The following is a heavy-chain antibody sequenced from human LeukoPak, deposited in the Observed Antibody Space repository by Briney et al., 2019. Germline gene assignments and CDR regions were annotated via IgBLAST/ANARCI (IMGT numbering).Heavy chain of an antibody. CDR2: IGSSSSYI. J-gene: IGHJ4*02. CDR1: GFTFSSYS. D-gene: IGHD1-26*01. CDR3: ARDGIVGATNGFDY. Sequence: GGSLRLSCAASGFTFSSYSMNWVRQAPGKGLEWVSSIGSSSSYIYYADSVKGRFTISRDNAKNPLYLQMNSLRAEDTAVYYCARDGIVGATNGFDYWGQGTLVTVSS. V-gene: IGHV3-21*01.